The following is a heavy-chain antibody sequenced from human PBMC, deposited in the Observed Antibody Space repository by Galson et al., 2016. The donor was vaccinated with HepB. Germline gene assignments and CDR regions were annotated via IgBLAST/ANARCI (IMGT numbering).Heavy chain of an antibody. J-gene: IGHJ4*02. CDR2: IYTRGTT. Sequence: ETLSLTCTVSGGSIRSYYWSWIRPPAGKGLEWIGRIYTRGTTNYNPSLKSRVTMSVDTSKNQFSLKLSSVTAAGTAVYYCARGVDWNYELDNWGQGILVTVSA. CDR1: GGSIRSYY. CDR3: ARGVDWNYELDN. D-gene: IGHD1-7*01. V-gene: IGHV4-4*07.